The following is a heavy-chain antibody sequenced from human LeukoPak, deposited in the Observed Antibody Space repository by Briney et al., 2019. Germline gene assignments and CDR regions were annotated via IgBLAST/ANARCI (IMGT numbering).Heavy chain of an antibody. CDR2: IYTRGST. D-gene: IGHD6-19*01. CDR1: GGSINSYY. Sequence: PSETLSLICTVSGGSINSYYWNWIRQPAGKGLEWIGHIYTRGSTKYNPSLKSRVTMSIDTSKNQFSLNLYSVTAADTAVYYCATNYTAVSASDSWGQGTLVTVSS. J-gene: IGHJ4*02. V-gene: IGHV4-4*07. CDR3: ATNYTAVSASDS.